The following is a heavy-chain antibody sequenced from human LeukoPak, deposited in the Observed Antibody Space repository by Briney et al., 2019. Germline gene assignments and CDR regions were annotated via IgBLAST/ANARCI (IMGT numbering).Heavy chain of an antibody. D-gene: IGHD3-10*01. V-gene: IGHV4-38-2*02. Sequence: PSETLSLTCSVSDYSISSGYYWGWIRQPPGKGLEWIGSIYHSGSTYYNPSLKSRVTISVDTSKNHFSLKLSSVTAADTAVYYCARGDGLRWFGEYPTYYFDYWGQGTLVTVSS. CDR2: IYHSGST. CDR3: ARGDGLRWFGEYPTYYFDY. J-gene: IGHJ4*02. CDR1: DYSISSGYY.